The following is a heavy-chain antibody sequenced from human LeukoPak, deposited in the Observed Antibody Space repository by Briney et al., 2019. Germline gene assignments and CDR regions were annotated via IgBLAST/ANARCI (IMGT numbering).Heavy chain of an antibody. CDR1: GYTFTAYY. V-gene: IGHV1-2*02. J-gene: IGHJ4*02. CDR3: ARGGIQLWFLVDY. D-gene: IGHD5-18*01. Sequence: ASVKVSCKASGYTFTAYYMHWVRQAPGQGLEWMGWIKPNSGDTKYAQNFQGRLTMTRDTSISTAYMELNSLRSDDTAVYYCARGGIQLWFLVDYWGQGTLVTVSS. CDR2: IKPNSGDT.